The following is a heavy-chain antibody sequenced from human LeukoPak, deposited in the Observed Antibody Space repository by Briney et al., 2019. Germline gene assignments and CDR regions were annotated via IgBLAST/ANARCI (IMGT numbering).Heavy chain of an antibody. CDR1: GFTFSSYA. D-gene: IGHD3-16*01. Sequence: GGSLRLSCAASGFTFSSYAMSWVRQAPGKGLEWVSAISVSGSSTYYADSVKGRFTISRDNAKNLLYLQMNSLRAEDTALYYCARWGDRRGGAFDIWGQGTMVTVSS. CDR3: ARWGDRRGGAFDI. CDR2: ISVSGSST. J-gene: IGHJ3*02. V-gene: IGHV3-23*01.